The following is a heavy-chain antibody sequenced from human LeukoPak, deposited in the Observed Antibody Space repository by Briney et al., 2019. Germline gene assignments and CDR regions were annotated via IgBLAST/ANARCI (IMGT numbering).Heavy chain of an antibody. Sequence: GASVKVSCKASGYTFTSYGISWVRQAPGQGLEWMGWISAYNGNTNYAQKFQGRVTITADESTSTAYMELSSLRSEDTAVYYCARVQYYDSSGYHPNFDYWGQGTLVTVSS. CDR3: ARVQYYDSSGYHPNFDY. D-gene: IGHD3-22*01. J-gene: IGHJ4*02. V-gene: IGHV1-18*01. CDR2: ISAYNGNT. CDR1: GYTFTSYG.